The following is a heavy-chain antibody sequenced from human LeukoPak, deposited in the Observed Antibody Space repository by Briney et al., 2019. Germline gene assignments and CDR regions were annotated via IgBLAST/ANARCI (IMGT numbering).Heavy chain of an antibody. J-gene: IGHJ4*02. D-gene: IGHD3-3*01. CDR3: TTDPLFFRLHN. Sequence: SGGSLRLSCAASGFTFSNAWMSWVRQAPGKGLEWVGRIKSKTDGGTTDYAAPVKGRFTISRDDSRNTLYLQMNSLKIEDTAVYYCTTDPLFFRLHNWGQGILVTVSS. CDR2: IKSKTDGGTT. V-gene: IGHV3-15*01. CDR1: GFTFSNAW.